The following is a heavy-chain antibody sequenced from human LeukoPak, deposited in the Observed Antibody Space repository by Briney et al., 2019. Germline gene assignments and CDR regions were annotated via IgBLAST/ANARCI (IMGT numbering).Heavy chain of an antibody. J-gene: IGHJ4*02. CDR1: GYSISSGYY. CDR2: TYYTGNT. Sequence: SETLSLTCSVSGYSISSGYYWGWIRQSPGKGLEWIGSTYYTGNTYNNPSLKSRVTMSVDASKNQFSLKLSSVTAADTAVYYCARGKGDYWGQGTLVTVSS. CDR3: ARGKGDY. V-gene: IGHV4-38-2*02.